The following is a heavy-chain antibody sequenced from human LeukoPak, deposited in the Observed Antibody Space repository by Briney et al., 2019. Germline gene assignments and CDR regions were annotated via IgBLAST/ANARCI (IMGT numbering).Heavy chain of an antibody. D-gene: IGHD1/OR15-1a*01. CDR1: GYIFDSFD. V-gene: IGHV1-8*02. Sequence: GASEKVSCKASGYIFDSFDINWVRQATAQGLEWMGWMNPSNANTGYAQKFQGRITITSDTSTNTAYMELSSLRSEDTAVYYCARGNNMDVWGQGTTVTVSS. CDR3: ARGNNMDV. CDR2: MNPSNANT. J-gene: IGHJ6*02.